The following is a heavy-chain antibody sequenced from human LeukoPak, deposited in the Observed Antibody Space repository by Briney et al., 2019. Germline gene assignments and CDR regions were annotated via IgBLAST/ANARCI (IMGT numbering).Heavy chain of an antibody. CDR2: INHSGST. J-gene: IGHJ3*02. V-gene: IGHV4-34*01. Sequence: PSETLSLTCAVYGGSFSGYYWSWIRQPPGKGLEWIGEINHSGSTNYNTSLKSRVTISVDTSKNQFSLKLSSVTAADTAVYYCARGVVVPAAMAEGAFDIWGQGTMVTVSS. CDR3: ARGVVVPAAMAEGAFDI. CDR1: GGSFSGYY. D-gene: IGHD2-2*01.